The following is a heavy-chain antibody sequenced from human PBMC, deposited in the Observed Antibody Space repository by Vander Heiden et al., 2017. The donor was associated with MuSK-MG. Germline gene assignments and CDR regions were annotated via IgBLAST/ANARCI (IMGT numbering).Heavy chain of an antibody. Sequence: EVQLLESGGGLVQPGGSLRLSCAASGFPVSSYAMSWVRQAPGKGLEWVSTFSRSGDTYSADSVKVRFTISSDNSKNTLEVQMNRFKVDENAVYYCAKCNALMTTVKNNAFDIWGQGTMVTVSS. CDR2: FSRSGDT. CDR1: GFPVSSYA. CDR3: AKCNALMTTVKNNAFDI. D-gene: IGHD4-4*01. V-gene: IGHV3-23*01. J-gene: IGHJ3*02.